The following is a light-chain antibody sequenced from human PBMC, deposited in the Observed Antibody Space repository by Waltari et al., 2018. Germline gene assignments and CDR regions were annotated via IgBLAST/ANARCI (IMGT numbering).Light chain of an antibody. CDR3: AAWDDSLKEV. V-gene: IGLV1-44*01. J-gene: IGLJ2*01. CDR1: SSNIGSNT. CDR2: SNN. Sequence: QSVLTQPPSASGTPGQRVTIPCSGSSSNIGSNTVNWYQPLPGTAPKLLIYSNNQRPSGVPDRFSGSKSGTSASLAISGLQSEDEADYYCAAWDDSLKEVFGGGTKLTVL.